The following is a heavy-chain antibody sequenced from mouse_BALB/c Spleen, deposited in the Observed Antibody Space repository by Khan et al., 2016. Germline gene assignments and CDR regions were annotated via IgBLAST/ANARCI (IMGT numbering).Heavy chain of an antibody. Sequence: QFQLVQSGPELKKPGETVKISCKASGYTLANSGVIWVKQAPGKTLKWMVWINPYTGEPIYADDFKGRFAFSSETSATIVYLALHHLNNEYTANYFCARDFGTYGYFDVWGAATTVTVSS. V-gene: IGHV9-3-1*01. J-gene: IGHJ1*01. CDR2: INPYTGEP. CDR3: ARDFGTYGYFDV. D-gene: IGHD1-1*02. CDR1: GYTLANSG.